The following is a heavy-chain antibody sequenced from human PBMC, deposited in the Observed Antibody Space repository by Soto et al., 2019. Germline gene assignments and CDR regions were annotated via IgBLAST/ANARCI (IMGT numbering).Heavy chain of an antibody. CDR3: ARSPRRQWLVYYFDY. V-gene: IGHV3-30-3*01. Sequence: PGGSLRLSCAASVFTFSSYAMHWVRQAPVKGLEWVAVISYDGSNKYYADSVKGRFTISRDNSKNTLYLQMNSLRAEDTAVYYCARSPRRQWLVYYFDYWGQGTLVTVSS. CDR1: VFTFSSYA. J-gene: IGHJ4*02. CDR2: ISYDGSNK. D-gene: IGHD6-19*01.